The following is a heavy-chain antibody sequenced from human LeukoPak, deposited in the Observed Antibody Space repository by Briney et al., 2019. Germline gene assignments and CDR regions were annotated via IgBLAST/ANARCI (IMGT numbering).Heavy chain of an antibody. J-gene: IGHJ4*02. CDR3: AKERAGYTNPYYFDY. V-gene: IGHV4-31*03. CDR2: IFSSGCT. D-gene: IGHD3-16*02. CDR1: GGPIIRAAYY. Sequence: PSETLSLTCTVSGGPIIRAAYYCSWIRQAPGKGLEWIAYIFSSGCTSYNPSLRSRVTVSFDSSKNQFFLNLSSVTAADTAVYYCAKERAGYTNPYYFDYWGQGTLVTVSS.